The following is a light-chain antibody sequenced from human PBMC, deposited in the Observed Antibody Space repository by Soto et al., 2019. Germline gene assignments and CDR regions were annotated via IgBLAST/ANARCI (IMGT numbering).Light chain of an antibody. CDR2: DVS. CDR1: SSDVGGYNY. Sequence: QSALTQPASVSGSPGQSITISCTGTSSDVGGYNYVSWYQQHPDKAPKLMIYDVSNRPSGVSNRFSGSKSGNTASLTISGLQAEDEADYYCNSYTRSFTLDYVFGTGTKLTVL. CDR3: NSYTRSFTLDYV. V-gene: IGLV2-14*01. J-gene: IGLJ1*01.